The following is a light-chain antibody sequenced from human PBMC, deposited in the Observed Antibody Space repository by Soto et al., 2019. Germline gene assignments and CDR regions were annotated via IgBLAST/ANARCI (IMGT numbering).Light chain of an antibody. CDR1: SSNIGAGYD. CDR2: GDI. CDR3: QSYDSSLSGYV. J-gene: IGLJ3*02. Sequence: QSVVTQPPSVSGAPGQRVTISCTGSSSNIGAGYDVHWYQQFPGTAPKLLIYGDINRPSGVPDRFSGSKSGSSASLAITGLQAEDEADYYCQSYDSSLSGYVFGGGNKLTVL. V-gene: IGLV1-40*01.